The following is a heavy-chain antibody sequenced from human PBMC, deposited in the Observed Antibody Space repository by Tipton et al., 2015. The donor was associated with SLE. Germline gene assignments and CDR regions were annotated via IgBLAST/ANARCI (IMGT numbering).Heavy chain of an antibody. D-gene: IGHD2-8*01. J-gene: IGHJ4*02. V-gene: IGHV4-31*03. CDR2: IYFSGST. CDR3: AREFNTNGSPAPLFDL. CDR1: GGSISSSGFY. Sequence: TLSLTCTVSGGSISSSGFYWTWIRQHPGKGLEWIGYIYFSGSTFYNPSLKSRLSISMDTSENQFSLTLDSVTAADTAVYYCAREFNTNGSPAPLFDLWGQGTLVTVSS.